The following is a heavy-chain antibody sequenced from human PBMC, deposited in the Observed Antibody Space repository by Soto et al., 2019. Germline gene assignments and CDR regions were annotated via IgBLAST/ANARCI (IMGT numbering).Heavy chain of an antibody. J-gene: IGHJ4*02. Sequence: QVQLIQSGPEVKKPGAAVKVSCRTSGYSFTRYSIHWVRQAPGQGLEWMGWLNPNTGDTRLAQKFEGRVTLSRDTAMTAVYMHLSVLRSDDTAVFFGSVYFDDPQEASFCGQGTLVTVTS. D-gene: IGHD3-10*01. V-gene: IGHV1-2*02. CDR2: LNPNTGDT. CDR1: GYSFTRYS. CDR3: SVYFDDPQEASF.